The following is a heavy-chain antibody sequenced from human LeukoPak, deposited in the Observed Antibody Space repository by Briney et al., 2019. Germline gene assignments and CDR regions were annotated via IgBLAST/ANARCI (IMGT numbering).Heavy chain of an antibody. D-gene: IGHD2-15*01. CDR2: IYSGGNT. Sequence: GGSLRLSCAVSGFTISNDYMSWVRQAPGKGLEWVSVIYSGGNTYYADSVRGRFSISRDNSKNTLYLQMNSLRAEDTAVYYCARGGAAVVAATFDYWGQGTLVTVSS. CDR3: ARGGAAVVAATFDY. V-gene: IGHV3-53*01. J-gene: IGHJ4*02. CDR1: GFTISNDY.